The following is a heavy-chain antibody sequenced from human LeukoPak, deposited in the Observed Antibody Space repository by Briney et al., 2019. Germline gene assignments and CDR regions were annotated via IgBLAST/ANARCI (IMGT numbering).Heavy chain of an antibody. J-gene: IGHJ4*02. CDR1: GFTFDDYA. CDR3: AKDRASYYDSSGYYGY. Sequence: GRSLRLSCAASGFTFDDYAMHWVRQAPGKGLEWVSGISWSSGSIGYADSVKGRFTISRDNAKNSLYLQMNSLRAEDTALYYCAKDRASYYDSSGYYGYWGQGTLVTVSS. CDR2: ISWSSGSI. V-gene: IGHV3-9*01. D-gene: IGHD3-22*01.